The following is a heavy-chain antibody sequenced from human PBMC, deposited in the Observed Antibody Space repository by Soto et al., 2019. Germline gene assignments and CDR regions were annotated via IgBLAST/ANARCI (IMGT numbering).Heavy chain of an antibody. CDR1: GYTLTELS. V-gene: IGHV1-24*01. CDR2: FDPEDGET. CDR3: ATDRALAYCGGDCRWIDS. J-gene: IGHJ5*01. Sequence: ASVKVSCKVSGYTLTELSMHWVRQAPGKGLEWMGGFDPEDGETIYAQKFQGRVTMTEDTSTDTAYMELSSLRSEDTAVYYCATDRALAYCGGDCRWIDSWGQGIRVTVSS. D-gene: IGHD2-21*02.